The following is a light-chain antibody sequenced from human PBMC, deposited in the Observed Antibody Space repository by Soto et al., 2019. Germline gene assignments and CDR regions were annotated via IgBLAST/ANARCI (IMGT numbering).Light chain of an antibody. Sequence: DIQMTQSPSSLSASVGDRVTITCQASQDISNYLNWYQQKPGKAPKLLIYDASNLETGVPSRFSGSVSGTDFTFTISRLQTEDIATYYCQQYDNLRLFTFGPATKVDIK. CDR3: QQYDNLRLFT. V-gene: IGKV1-33*01. CDR1: QDISNY. J-gene: IGKJ3*01. CDR2: DAS.